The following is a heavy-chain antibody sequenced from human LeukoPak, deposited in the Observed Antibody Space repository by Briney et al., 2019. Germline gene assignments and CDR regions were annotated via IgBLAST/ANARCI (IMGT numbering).Heavy chain of an antibody. CDR3: ARVSCSGGNCYFDY. Sequence: SETLSLTCTVSGGSISSYYWSWIRQPPGKGLEWIGYIYHSGSTNYNPSLKSRVAQSVDTSKSQFSLKLRSVTAADTAVYYCARVSCSGGNCYFDYWGQGILVTVSS. J-gene: IGHJ4*02. V-gene: IGHV4-59*01. D-gene: IGHD2-15*01. CDR1: GGSISSYY. CDR2: IYHSGST.